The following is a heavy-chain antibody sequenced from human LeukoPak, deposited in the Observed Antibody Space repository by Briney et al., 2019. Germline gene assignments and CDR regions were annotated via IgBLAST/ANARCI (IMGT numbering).Heavy chain of an antibody. J-gene: IGHJ4*02. V-gene: IGHV4-59*08. CDR2: IYYRGTT. CDR1: GGSISNYY. CDR3: GRLIDGWYVDS. D-gene: IGHD6-19*01. Sequence: SETLSLTCTVSGGSISNYYWTWIRQPPGEGLEWIGYIYYRGTTNYNPSLKSRVTISVDTSKNQFSLKLSSMTAADTAVYYCGRLIDGWYVDSWGQGTLVTVSS.